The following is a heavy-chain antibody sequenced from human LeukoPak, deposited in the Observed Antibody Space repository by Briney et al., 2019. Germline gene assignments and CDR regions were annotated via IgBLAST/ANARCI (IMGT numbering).Heavy chain of an antibody. V-gene: IGHV1-18*01. Sequence: ASVKVSCKASGYTFTSYGISWVRQATGQGLEWMGWISAYNGNTNYAQKLQGRVTMTTDTSTSTAYMELRSLRSDDTAVYYCARVSLGYSSGWYVDYWGQGTLVTVSS. D-gene: IGHD6-19*01. CDR2: ISAYNGNT. J-gene: IGHJ4*02. CDR1: GYTFTSYG. CDR3: ARVSLGYSSGWYVDY.